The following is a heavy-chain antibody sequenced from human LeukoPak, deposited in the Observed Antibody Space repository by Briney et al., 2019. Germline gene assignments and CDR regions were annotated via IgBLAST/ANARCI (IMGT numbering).Heavy chain of an antibody. CDR2: INHSGST. V-gene: IGHV4-34*01. J-gene: IGHJ2*01. Sequence: PSETLSLTCAVYGGSFSGYYWSWIRQPPGKGLEWIGEINHSGSTNYNPSLKSRVTISVDTSKNQFSLKLSSVTAADTAVYYCARYVVVAAVHRYFDLWGRGTLVTVSS. CDR1: GGSFSGYY. CDR3: ARYVVVAAVHRYFDL. D-gene: IGHD2-15*01.